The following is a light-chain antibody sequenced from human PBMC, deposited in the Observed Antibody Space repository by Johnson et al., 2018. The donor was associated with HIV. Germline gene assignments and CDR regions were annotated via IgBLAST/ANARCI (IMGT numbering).Light chain of an antibody. CDR1: SSDMGNYA. Sequence: QSVLTQPPSVSAAPGQKVTISCSGSSSDMGNYAVSWYQQLPGTAPKLLIYENNKRPSGIPDRFSGSKSGTSATLGITGLQTGDEADYYCETWDSSLSGVFGTGTTVTVL. CDR3: ETWDSSLSGV. V-gene: IGLV1-51*02. J-gene: IGLJ1*01. CDR2: ENN.